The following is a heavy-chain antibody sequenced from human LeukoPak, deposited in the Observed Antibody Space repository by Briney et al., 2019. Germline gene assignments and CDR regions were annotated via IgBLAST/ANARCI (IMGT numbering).Heavy chain of an antibody. J-gene: IGHJ4*02. CDR2: IHSSAGT. V-gene: IGHV4-4*07. Sequence: SETLSLTCTVSGDSISSYYWSWIRQPAGKGLEWIGRIHSSAGTNYNPSLKSRVTISVDTSKNQFSLKLSSVTAADTAVYYCARHGYYLPKYYFDYWGQGTLVTVSS. CDR1: GDSISSYY. CDR3: ARHGYYLPKYYFDY. D-gene: IGHD2-15*01.